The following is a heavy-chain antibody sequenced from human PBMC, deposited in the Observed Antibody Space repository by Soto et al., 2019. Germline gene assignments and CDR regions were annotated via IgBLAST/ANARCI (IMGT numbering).Heavy chain of an antibody. V-gene: IGHV4-39*01. Sequence: QLQLQESGPGLVKPSETLSLTCTVSGGSISSSDFYWGWLRQTPGKGLGFIGSMYYSGTTYYNQSLKSRVSISVDTSKNQFTLKLISVTAADTTVYYCAVVDSTGNWFDPWGEGALVTVSS. J-gene: IGHJ5*02. CDR2: MYYSGTT. D-gene: IGHD6-25*01. CDR3: AVVDSTGNWFDP. CDR1: GGSISSSDFY.